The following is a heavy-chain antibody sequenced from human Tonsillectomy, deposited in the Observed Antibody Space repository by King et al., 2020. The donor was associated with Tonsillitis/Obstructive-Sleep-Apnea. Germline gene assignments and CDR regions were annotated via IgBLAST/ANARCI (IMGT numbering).Heavy chain of an antibody. CDR1: GFTFSSYG. Sequence: VQLVESGGGVVQPGRSLRLSCAASGFTFSSYGMHWVRQAPGKGLEWVAVIWYDGSNKYYADSVKGRFTISRDNSKNTLYLQMNSLRAENTAVYYCAREASGSSSWYPEYSQHWGQGTLVTVSS. CDR3: AREASGSSSWYPEYSQH. CDR2: IWYDGSNK. D-gene: IGHD6-13*01. V-gene: IGHV3-33*01. J-gene: IGHJ1*01.